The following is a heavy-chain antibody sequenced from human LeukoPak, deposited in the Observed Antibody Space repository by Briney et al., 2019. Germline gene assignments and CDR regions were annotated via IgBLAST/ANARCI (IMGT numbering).Heavy chain of an antibody. CDR3: ARHPPQSTLYHYYGMDV. Sequence: SETLSLTCTVSGGSISSSSYYGGWIRQPPGKGLEWIGSIYYSGSTYYNPSLKSRVTISVDTSKNQFSLKLSSVTAADTAVYYCARHPPQSTLYHYYGMDVWGQGTTVTVSS. CDR2: IYYSGST. CDR1: GGSISSSSYY. V-gene: IGHV4-39*01. J-gene: IGHJ6*02. D-gene: IGHD2-2*01.